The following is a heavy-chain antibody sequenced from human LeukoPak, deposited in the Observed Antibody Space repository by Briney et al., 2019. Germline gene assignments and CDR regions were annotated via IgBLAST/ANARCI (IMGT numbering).Heavy chain of an antibody. CDR1: GFTFSGYA. Sequence: GGSLRLPCAASGFTFSGYAMTWVRQPPGKGLEWVSTISYSGDSTYYPDSVKGRFTISRDNSKSTLCLQMNGLGADDTAIYFCARGGLTASALHWGQGILVTVSS. J-gene: IGHJ4*02. CDR2: ISYSGDST. V-gene: IGHV3-23*01. CDR3: ARGGLTASALH. D-gene: IGHD1-20*01.